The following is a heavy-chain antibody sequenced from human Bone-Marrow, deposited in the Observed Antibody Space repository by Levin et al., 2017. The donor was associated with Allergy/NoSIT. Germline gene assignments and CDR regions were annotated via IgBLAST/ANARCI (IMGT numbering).Heavy chain of an antibody. CDR2: DDGSGTFT. CDR1: GFTFNRHR. Sequence: GWSLRLSCAASGFTFNRHRMSWVRQAPGTGLEWVSGDDGSGTFTKYADSVKGRFTISRDNSKNTLFLQMNSLRVEDTAVYYCAKGRDDSGGYHFSFDYWGQGTLVTVSS. J-gene: IGHJ4*01. V-gene: IGHV3-23*01. CDR3: AKGRDDSGGYHFSFDY. D-gene: IGHD3-22*01.